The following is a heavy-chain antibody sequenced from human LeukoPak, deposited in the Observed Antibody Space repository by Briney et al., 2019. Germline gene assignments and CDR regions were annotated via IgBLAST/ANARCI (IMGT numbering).Heavy chain of an antibody. D-gene: IGHD3-22*01. CDR2: ISTSGTYT. CDR1: GFTFSSYT. CDR3: VKDGEYYYDSSGYYAIDY. J-gene: IGHJ4*02. V-gene: IGHV3-21*06. Sequence: GGSLRLSCTASGFTFSSYTMNWVRQAPGKGLEWVSSISTSGTYTYSADSVKGRFTISRDNAKNSLYLQMNSLRAEDTAVYYCVKDGEYYYDSSGYYAIDYWGQGTLVTVSS.